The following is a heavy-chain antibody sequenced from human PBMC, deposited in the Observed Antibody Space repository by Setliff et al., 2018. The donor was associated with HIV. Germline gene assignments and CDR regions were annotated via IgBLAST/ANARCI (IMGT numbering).Heavy chain of an antibody. CDR2: ISAYNGNT. J-gene: IGHJ4*02. CDR3: AAGYCGGDCYSRQSYFDY. V-gene: IGHV1-18*01. CDR1: GYTFTSYG. D-gene: IGHD2-21*02. Sequence: VSVKVSCKASGYTFTSYGISWVRQAPGQGLEWMGWISAYNGNTNYAQKLQGRVTMTTDTSTSTAYMELSSLRSEDTAVYYCAAGYCGGDCYSRQSYFDYWGQGTLVTVSS.